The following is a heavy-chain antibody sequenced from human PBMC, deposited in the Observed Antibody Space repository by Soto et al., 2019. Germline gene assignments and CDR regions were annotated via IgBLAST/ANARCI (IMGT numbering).Heavy chain of an antibody. V-gene: IGHV1-18*01. CDR1: GYTFTSYG. D-gene: IGHD2-15*01. CDR3: AREIGVVVVAATLLDYYYSGMDV. J-gene: IGHJ6*02. Sequence: QVQLVQSGAEVKKPGASVKVSCKASGYTFTSYGISWVRQAPGQGLEWMGWISAYNGNTNYAQKLQVRVTMTTDTSTSKAYMELRSLRSDDTAVYYCAREIGVVVVAATLLDYYYSGMDVWGQGTTVTVSS. CDR2: ISAYNGNT.